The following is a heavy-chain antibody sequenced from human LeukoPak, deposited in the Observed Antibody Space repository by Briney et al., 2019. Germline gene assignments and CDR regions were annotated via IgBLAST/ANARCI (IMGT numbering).Heavy chain of an antibody. D-gene: IGHD3-9*01. J-gene: IGHJ3*02. Sequence: GGSLRLSCAASGFTFDDYAMHWVRQAPGKGLEWVSGISWNSGSIGYADSVKGRFTISRDNAKNSLYLQMNSLRAEDTALYYCAKDTQRYFSGKDPFDIWGQGTMVTVSS. CDR1: GFTFDDYA. CDR3: AKDTQRYFSGKDPFDI. V-gene: IGHV3-9*01. CDR2: ISWNSGSI.